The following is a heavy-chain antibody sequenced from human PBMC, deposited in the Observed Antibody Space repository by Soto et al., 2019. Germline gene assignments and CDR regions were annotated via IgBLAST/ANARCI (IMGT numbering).Heavy chain of an antibody. J-gene: IGHJ4*02. CDR3: ARGRKGLTSYFDY. V-gene: IGHV4-34*01. CDR1: GASFSGHY. Sequence: QVQLQQWGAGLLKPSETLSLTCFVYGASFSGHYWNWLRQPPGKGLEWIGEINHSGITDYNPSLKSRVTISVDTSKNQFFLNLSSVTAADTAIFYCARGRKGLTSYFDYWGQGTLVTVSS. CDR2: INHSGIT. D-gene: IGHD3-16*01.